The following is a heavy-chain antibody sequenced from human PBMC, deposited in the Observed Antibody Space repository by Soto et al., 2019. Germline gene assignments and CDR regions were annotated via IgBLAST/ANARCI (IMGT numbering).Heavy chain of an antibody. CDR2: ITWNGDNV. V-gene: IGHV3-9*01. CDR1: GLNLDDYA. CDR3: PKDGKCHFLQRDSFDH. J-gene: IGHJ4*02. D-gene: IGHD4-4*01. Sequence: PGGSLRLSCSVSGLNLDDYAMHWVRQVTGKGLEWVSGITWNGDNVSYADFVKGLFTILRDHPQSILSLQMNTLTVADTPFYSCPKDGKCHFLQRDSFDHWGQGTLVTVSS.